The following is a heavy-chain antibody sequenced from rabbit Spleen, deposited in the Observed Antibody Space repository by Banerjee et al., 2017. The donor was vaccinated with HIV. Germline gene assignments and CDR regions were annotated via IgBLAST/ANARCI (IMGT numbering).Heavy chain of an antibody. CDR2: IAGSSSGFT. V-gene: IGHV1S40*01. CDR3: AISYPGSSYGFNL. Sequence: QSLEESGGGLVQPEGSLALTCKASGFSFSSSDYICWVRQAPGKGLEWISCIAGSSSGFTYSATWAKGRFTISKTSSTTVTLQMTSLTAADTATYFCAISYPGSSYGFNLWGPGTLVTVS. CDR1: GFSFSSSDY. J-gene: IGHJ4*01. D-gene: IGHD8-1*01.